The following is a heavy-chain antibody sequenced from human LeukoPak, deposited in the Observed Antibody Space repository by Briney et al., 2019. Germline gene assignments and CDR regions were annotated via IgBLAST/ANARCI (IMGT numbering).Heavy chain of an antibody. J-gene: IGHJ4*02. CDR3: AARIAAAGKSPSYYFDY. CDR2: INTSGST. Sequence: PSETLSLTCTVSGGSITIYYWSWIRQPAGKGLEWIGRINTSGSTNYNPSLKSRVTMSVDTSKNQFSLKLSSVTAADTAVYYCAARIAAAGKSPSYYFDYWGQGTLVTVSS. CDR1: GGSITIYY. D-gene: IGHD6-13*01. V-gene: IGHV4-4*07.